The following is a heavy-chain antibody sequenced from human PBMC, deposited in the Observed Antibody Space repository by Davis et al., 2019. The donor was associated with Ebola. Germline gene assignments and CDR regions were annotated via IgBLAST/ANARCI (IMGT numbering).Heavy chain of an antibody. D-gene: IGHD1-26*01. CDR3: ARDSGSYSIEDY. CDR2: IIPIFGTA. J-gene: IGHJ4*02. CDR1: GGTFSSYA. V-gene: IGHV1-69*13. Sequence: SVKVSCKASGGTFSSYAISWVRQAPGQGLEWMGGIIPIFGTANYAQKFQGRVTITADESTSTAYMELSSLRSEDTAVYYCARDSGSYSIEDYWGQGTLVTVSS.